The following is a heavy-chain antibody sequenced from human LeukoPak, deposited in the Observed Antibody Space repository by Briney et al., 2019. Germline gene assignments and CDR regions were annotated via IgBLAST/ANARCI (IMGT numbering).Heavy chain of an antibody. CDR2: ISYDGSNK. J-gene: IGHJ4*02. CDR1: GFTFSSYA. V-gene: IGHV3-30-3*01. D-gene: IGHD4-23*01. Sequence: PGGSLKLSCAASGFTFSSYAMHWVRQAPGKGLEWVAVISYDGSNKYYADSVEGRFTISRDTSKNMLYLQMNNLRAEDTAVYYCAKGILRWSFDYWGQGTLVTVSS. CDR3: AKGILRWSFDY.